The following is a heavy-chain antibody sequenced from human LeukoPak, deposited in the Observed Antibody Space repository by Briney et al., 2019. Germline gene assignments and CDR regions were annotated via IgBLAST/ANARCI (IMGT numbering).Heavy chain of an antibody. V-gene: IGHV1-46*01. Sequence: RASVKVSCKASGYSFTSYYIHWVRQAPGQGLEWMGIINPSTGSTIYAQKFQGRVTMTRDMSTSTVYMDLSSLRSADTAVYYCARCGPFYRGPSEYYFDYWGQGTLVTVSS. CDR1: GYSFTSYY. CDR2: INPSTGST. D-gene: IGHD4-23*01. CDR3: ARCGPFYRGPSEYYFDY. J-gene: IGHJ4*02.